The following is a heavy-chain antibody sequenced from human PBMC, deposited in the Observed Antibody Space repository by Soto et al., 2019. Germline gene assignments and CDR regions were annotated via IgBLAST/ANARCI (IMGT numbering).Heavy chain of an antibody. D-gene: IGHD3-22*01. Sequence: SGPTLVNPTETLTLTCSVSGFSLTDTRMGVSWTRQAPGKALEWLAHIISNDDKSYSTSLKSRLTISKDTSKSQVVLRMTTMDPVDTGRYYCARALFYSDSDGYYFEFDYWGPGTLVTVSS. CDR2: IISNDDK. J-gene: IGHJ4*02. CDR3: ARALFYSDSDGYYFEFDY. V-gene: IGHV2-26*01. CDR1: GFSLTDTRMG.